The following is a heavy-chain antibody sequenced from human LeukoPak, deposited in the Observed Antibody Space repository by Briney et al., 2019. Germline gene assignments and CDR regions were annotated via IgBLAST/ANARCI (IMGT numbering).Heavy chain of an antibody. CDR2: TYYRSKWYN. D-gene: IGHD3-22*01. CDR1: GDSVSGNGAA. Sequence: SQTLSLTCAISGDSVSGNGAAWNWIRQSPSRGLEWLGRTYYRSKWYNDYAVSVKSRITINPDTSKNQFSLQLNSVTPEDTAVYYCARSDSSGYYYCFQHWGQGTLVTVSS. J-gene: IGHJ1*01. V-gene: IGHV6-1*01. CDR3: ARSDSSGYYYCFQH.